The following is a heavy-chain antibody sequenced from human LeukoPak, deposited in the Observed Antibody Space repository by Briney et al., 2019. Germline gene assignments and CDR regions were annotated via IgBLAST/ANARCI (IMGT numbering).Heavy chain of an antibody. J-gene: IGHJ4*02. CDR1: GFTFSDYY. D-gene: IGHD3-9*01. CDR3: ATQPSNYDILTGYYSDNFDY. CDR2: INSSGSTI. Sequence: GGSLRLSCAASGFTFSDYYMSWIRQAPGKGLEWVSYINSSGSTIYYADSVKGRFTISRDNAKNSLYLQMNSLRAEDTAVYYCATQPSNYDILTGYYSDNFDYWGQGTLVTVSS. V-gene: IGHV3-11*01.